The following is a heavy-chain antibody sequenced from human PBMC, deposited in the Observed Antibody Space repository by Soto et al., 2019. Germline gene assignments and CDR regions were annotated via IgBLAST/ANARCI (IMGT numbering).Heavy chain of an antibody. Sequence: SETLSLTCTVSGGSVSSGSYYWSWIRQPPGKGLEWIGYIYYSGSTNYNPSLKSRVTISVDTSKNQFSLKLSSVTAADTAVYYCARDGYCSGGSCPSGPWGQGTLVTVSS. D-gene: IGHD2-15*01. V-gene: IGHV4-61*01. J-gene: IGHJ5*02. CDR1: GGSVSSGSYY. CDR3: ARDGYCSGGSCPSGP. CDR2: IYYSGST.